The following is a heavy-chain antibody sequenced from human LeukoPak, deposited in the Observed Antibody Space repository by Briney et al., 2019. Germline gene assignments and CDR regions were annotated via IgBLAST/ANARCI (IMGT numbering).Heavy chain of an antibody. CDR2: ISATGDTT. D-gene: IGHD2-21*02. CDR1: GYTFTTYA. CDR3: AIETWVTNFYSLFDL. Sequence: GESLRLSCTASGYTFTTYAMSWVRQAPGKGLEWVSAISATGDTTYFADSVKGRFTISRDNSKNTLYLQMNSLRGEDTAVYYCAIETWVTNFYSLFDLWGQGTLVTVSS. J-gene: IGHJ5*02. V-gene: IGHV3-23*01.